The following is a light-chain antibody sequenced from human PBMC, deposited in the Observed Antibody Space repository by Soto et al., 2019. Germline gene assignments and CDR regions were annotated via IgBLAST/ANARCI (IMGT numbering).Light chain of an antibody. CDR2: DVS. J-gene: IGLJ1*01. Sequence: QSVLTQPRAVSWSPGQSVTISCTRTSSDVGTYDFGSWYQQHPGKAPRLMIFDVSERPSGVPDLFSGSKSGNTASLTIAGLQAEDEADYYCCLYAVTLYVFGTGTKVTVL. CDR3: CLYAVTLYV. CDR1: SSDVGTYDF. V-gene: IGLV2-11*01.